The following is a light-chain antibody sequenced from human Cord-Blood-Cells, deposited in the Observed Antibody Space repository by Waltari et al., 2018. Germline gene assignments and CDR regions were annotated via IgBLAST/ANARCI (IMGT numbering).Light chain of an antibody. J-gene: IGKJ4*01. Sequence: DIVLTQSPGTLSLSPGERATLSCRASQSVSSSYLAWYQQKPGQAPRHLIYGASSRATGIPDRFRGSGCVTDFTLTISGLEPEDVAVYYCQQYGSSTGLNFGGGTKVEGK. CDR3: QQYGSSTGLN. CDR2: GAS. V-gene: IGKV3-20*01. CDR1: QSVSSSY.